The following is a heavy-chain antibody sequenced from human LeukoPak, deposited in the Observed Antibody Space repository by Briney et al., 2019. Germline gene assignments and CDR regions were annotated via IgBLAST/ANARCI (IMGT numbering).Heavy chain of an antibody. CDR3: ARDSSGWYNYYYYGMDV. V-gene: IGHV3-30*02. Sequence: GWSLRLSCAASGFTFSSYAMHWVRQAPGKGLEWVAVIRYDGSNKYYADSVKGRFTISGDNSKNTLYLQMNSLRAEDTAVYYCARDSSGWYNYYYYGMDVWGQGTTVTVSS. J-gene: IGHJ6*02. CDR1: GFTFSSYA. CDR2: IRYDGSNK. D-gene: IGHD6-19*01.